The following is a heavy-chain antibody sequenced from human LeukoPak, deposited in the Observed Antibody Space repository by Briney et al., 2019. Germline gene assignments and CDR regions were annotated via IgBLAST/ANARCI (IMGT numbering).Heavy chain of an antibody. V-gene: IGHV3-33*01. CDR2: IWYDGSNK. CDR1: GFTFSSYG. Sequence: GGSLRLSCAASGFTFSSYGMHWVRQAPGKGLEWVAVIWYDGSNKYYADSVKGRFTISRDNSKNTLYLQMNSLRAEDTAVYYCAREGDGYLYYFDYWGQGILVAVSS. CDR3: AREGDGYLYYFDY. D-gene: IGHD5-24*01. J-gene: IGHJ4*02.